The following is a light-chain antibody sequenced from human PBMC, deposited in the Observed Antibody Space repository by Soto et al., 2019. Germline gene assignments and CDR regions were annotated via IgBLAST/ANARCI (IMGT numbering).Light chain of an antibody. J-gene: IGLJ2*01. CDR1: SSNIGSNT. Sequence: QAVVTQPPSTSGTPGQRVTISCSGSSSNIGSNTVSWYQQLPGTAPKLLIHNNNQRPSGVPDRFSGSKSGTSASLAISGLQSEDEADYYCATWDDSLSGVVFGGGTKVTVL. V-gene: IGLV1-44*01. CDR2: NNN. CDR3: ATWDDSLSGVV.